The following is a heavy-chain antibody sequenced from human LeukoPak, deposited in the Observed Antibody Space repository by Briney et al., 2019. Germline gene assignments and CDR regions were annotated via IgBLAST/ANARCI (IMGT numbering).Heavy chain of an antibody. Sequence: SETLSLTCTVSGGSISSGDYYWSWIRQPPGKGLEWIGYIYYSGSTYYNPSLKSRVTISVDTSKNQFSLKLSSVTAADTAVYYCARGSSSTIWSGSNWFDPWGQGTLVTVSS. CDR3: ARGSSSTIWSGSNWFDP. J-gene: IGHJ5*02. CDR2: IYYSGST. V-gene: IGHV4-30-4*01. D-gene: IGHD3-3*01. CDR1: GGSISSGDYY.